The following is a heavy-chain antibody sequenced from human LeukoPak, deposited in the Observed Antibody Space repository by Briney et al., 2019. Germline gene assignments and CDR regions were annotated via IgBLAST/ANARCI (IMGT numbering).Heavy chain of an antibody. V-gene: IGHV4-39*01. J-gene: IGHJ5*02. D-gene: IGHD3-10*01. CDR2: IYYSRST. Sequence: SETLSLTCTVSGGSIRSNSYYWGWIRPPTGKGLEWLGSIYYSRSTNSITPSLKSRVTISVDTNKNQISLQLSSVTAADTGVYYCARNRYYYGSRHYMCPTWFDPWGEGTLVTVSS. CDR3: ARNRYYYGSRHYMCPTWFDP. CDR1: GGSIRSNSYY.